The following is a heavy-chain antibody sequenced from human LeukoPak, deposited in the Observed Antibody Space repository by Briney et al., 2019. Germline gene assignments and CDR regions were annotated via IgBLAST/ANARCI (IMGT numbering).Heavy chain of an antibody. V-gene: IGHV1-18*01. J-gene: IGHJ4*02. CDR3: ARDPSNPSIGYSHGRYYFDY. Sequence: ASVKVSCKASGYTFTSYGISWVRQAPGQGLEWMGWISAYNGNTNYAQKLQGRVTMTTDTSTSTAYMELRSLRSDDTAVYYCARDPSNPSIGYSHGRYYFDYWGQGTLVTVSS. CDR2: ISAYNGNT. CDR1: GYTFTSYG. D-gene: IGHD5-18*01.